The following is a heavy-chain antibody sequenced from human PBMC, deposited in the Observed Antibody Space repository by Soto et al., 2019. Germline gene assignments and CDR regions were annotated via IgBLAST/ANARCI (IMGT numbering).Heavy chain of an antibody. J-gene: IGHJ4*02. V-gene: IGHV2-5*01. CDR2: IYWNDDK. Sequence: SGPTLVDPTQTLTLTCAVSGFSLNKSGVGVGLSRQPPGKALEWLALIYWNDDKDYSPSLQDRVTITKDTSKNQVVLTVANMDALDTATYNWVHRPLCPRYWGQGTLVTVSS. CDR1: GFSLNKSGVG. CDR3: VHRPLCPRY.